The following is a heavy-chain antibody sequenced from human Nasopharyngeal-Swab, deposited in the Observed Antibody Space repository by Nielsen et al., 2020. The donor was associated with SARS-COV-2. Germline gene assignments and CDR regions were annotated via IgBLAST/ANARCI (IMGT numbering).Heavy chain of an antibody. CDR1: GYTFTGYY. Sequence: ASVKVSCKASGYTFTGYYMHWVRQAPGQGLEWMGWINPNSGGTNYAQKFQGWVTMTRDTSISTAYMELSRLRSDDTAVYYCARGDLRHCSSTSCYYYYYMDVWGKGTTVTVSS. J-gene: IGHJ6*03. CDR2: INPNSGGT. D-gene: IGHD2-2*01. CDR3: ARGDLRHCSSTSCYYYYYMDV. V-gene: IGHV1-2*04.